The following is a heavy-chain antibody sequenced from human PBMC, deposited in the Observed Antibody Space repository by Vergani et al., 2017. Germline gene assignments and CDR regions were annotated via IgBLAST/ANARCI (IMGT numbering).Heavy chain of an antibody. V-gene: IGHV1-18*01. Sequence: QVQLVQSGAEVKKPGASVKVSCKTSGYTFTSYRVSWVRQAPGQGLQWMGWISGSNGNTNYAQTFQGRVTLTTDTSTSTVYMDLRSLRSDDTAMYYCARDTGYSLDYRGQGTQGIVSS. CDR2: ISGSNGNT. CDR1: GYTFTSYR. J-gene: IGHJ4*02. CDR3: ARDTGYSLDY. D-gene: IGHD6-13*01.